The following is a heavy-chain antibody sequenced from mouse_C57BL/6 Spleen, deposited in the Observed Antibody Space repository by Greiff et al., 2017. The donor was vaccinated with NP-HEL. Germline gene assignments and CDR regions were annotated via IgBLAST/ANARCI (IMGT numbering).Heavy chain of an antibody. CDR1: GFSLTSYG. CDR2: IWSGGST. D-gene: IGHD2-2*01. Sequence: VKLQESGPGLVQPSQSLSITCTVSGFSLTSYGVHWVRQSPGKGLEWLGVIWSGGSTDYNAAFISRLSISKDNSKSQVFFKMNSLQADDTAIYYCARKRGYGYDYYYAMDYWGQGTSVTVSS. J-gene: IGHJ4*01. CDR3: ARKRGYGYDYYYAMDY. V-gene: IGHV2-2*01.